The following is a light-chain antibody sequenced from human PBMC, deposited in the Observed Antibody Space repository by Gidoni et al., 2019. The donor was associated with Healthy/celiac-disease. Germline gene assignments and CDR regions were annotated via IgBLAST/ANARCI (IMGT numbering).Light chain of an antibody. CDR2: DAS. Sequence: VLTQSPATLSLSPGESATLSCRASQSVSSYLAWYQQKPGQAPRLLIYDASNRATGVPARFSGSGSGTDFTLTISSLEPEDFAVYYCQQRSNWITFGQGTRLEIK. CDR3: QQRSNWIT. V-gene: IGKV3-11*01. CDR1: QSVSSY. J-gene: IGKJ5*01.